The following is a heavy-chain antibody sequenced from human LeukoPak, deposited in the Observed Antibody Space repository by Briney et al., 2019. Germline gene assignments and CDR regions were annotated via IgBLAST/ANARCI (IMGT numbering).Heavy chain of an antibody. Sequence: GGSLRLSCAASGFTFSSYSMNWVRQAPGKGLEWVSYISSSSSTIYYADSVKGRFTISRDNSKNTLYLQMGSLRAEDMAVYYCARLGEGYDSSGYYFGPRGTYIDYWGQGTLVTVSS. J-gene: IGHJ4*02. V-gene: IGHV3-48*01. D-gene: IGHD3-22*01. CDR3: ARLGEGYDSSGYYFGPRGTYIDY. CDR2: ISSSSSTI. CDR1: GFTFSSYS.